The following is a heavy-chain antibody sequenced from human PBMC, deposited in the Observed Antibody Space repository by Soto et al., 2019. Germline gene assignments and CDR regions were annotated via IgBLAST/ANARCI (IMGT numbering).Heavy chain of an antibody. CDR1: GFTFSSYW. CDR2: IMSDGSGT. V-gene: IGHV3-74*01. D-gene: IGHD3-16*01. CDR3: ARSRGSGGVEYNMDV. Sequence: EVQLVESGGGLVQPGGSLRLSCAASGFTFSSYWMHWVRQGPGGGLVWVSRIMSDGSGTTYADSVKGRFTISRDNAKNTLYLQMNSLRDEDTAVYHCARSRGSGGVEYNMDVWGQGTTVTVSS. J-gene: IGHJ6*02.